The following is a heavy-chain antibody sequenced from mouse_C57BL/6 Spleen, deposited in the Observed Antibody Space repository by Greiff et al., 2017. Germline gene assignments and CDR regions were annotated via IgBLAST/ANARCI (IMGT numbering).Heavy chain of an antibody. D-gene: IGHD2-5*01. CDR2: IHPNSGST. V-gene: IGHV1-64*01. Sequence: QVQLQQSGAELVKPGASVKLSCKASGYTFTSYWMHWVKQRPGQGLEWIGMIHPNSGSTNYNEKFKSKATLTVDKSSSTAYMQLSSLTSEDSAVYYCARYSKAFYAMDYWGQGTSVTVSS. J-gene: IGHJ4*01. CDR3: ARYSKAFYAMDY. CDR1: GYTFTSYW.